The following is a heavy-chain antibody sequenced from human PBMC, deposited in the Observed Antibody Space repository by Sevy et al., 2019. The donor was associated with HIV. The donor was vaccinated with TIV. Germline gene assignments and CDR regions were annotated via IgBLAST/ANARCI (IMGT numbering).Heavy chain of an antibody. J-gene: IGHJ3*02. D-gene: IGHD3-22*01. CDR2: INPNSGGT. CDR3: ARSHARITMIVVVDAFDI. V-gene: IGHV1-2*02. Sequence: ASVKVSCKASGYTFTGYYMHWVRQAPGQGLEWMGWINPNSGGTNYAQKFQGRVTITRDTSISTAYMELSSLRSDDTAVYYCARSHARITMIVVVDAFDIWGQGTMVTVSS. CDR1: GYTFTGYY.